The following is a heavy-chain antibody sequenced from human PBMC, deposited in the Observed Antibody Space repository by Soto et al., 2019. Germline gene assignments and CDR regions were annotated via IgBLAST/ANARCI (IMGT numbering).Heavy chain of an antibody. V-gene: IGHV3-30*18. D-gene: IGHD3-16*01. J-gene: IGHJ4*02. CDR2: ISYDGSNK. Sequence: QVQLVESGGGVVQPGRSLRLSCAASGFTFSSYGMHWVRQAPGKGLEWVAVISYDGSNKYYADSVKGRFTISRDNSKNTLYRQMNSLRAEDRAVYYCAKGRGRAPKPFDYGAREPWSPSPQ. CDR3: AKGRGRAPKPFDY. CDR1: GFTFSSYG.